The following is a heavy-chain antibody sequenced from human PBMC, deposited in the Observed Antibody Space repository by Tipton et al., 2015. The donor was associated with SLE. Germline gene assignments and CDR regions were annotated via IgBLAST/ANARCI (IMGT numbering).Heavy chain of an antibody. Sequence: LRLSCAASGFTFSSYAMSWVRQAPGKGLEWIGYIYTSGSTNYNPSLKSRVTIPVDTSKNQFSLKLSSVTAADTAVYYCARWDLDYYYGMDVWGQGTTVTVSS. CDR1: GFTFSSYA. CDR3: ARWDLDYYYGMDV. CDR2: IYTSGST. J-gene: IGHJ6*02. D-gene: IGHD1-26*01. V-gene: IGHV4-4*09.